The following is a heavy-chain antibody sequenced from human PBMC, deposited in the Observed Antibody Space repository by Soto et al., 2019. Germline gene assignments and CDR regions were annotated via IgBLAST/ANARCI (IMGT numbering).Heavy chain of an antibody. Sequence: SETLSLTCTVSGGSISSGGYYWSWLRQHPGKGLEWIGYIYYSGSTYYNPSLKSRVTISVDTSKNQFSLKLSSVTAADTAVYYCARVLPYSSGWYYFDYWGQGTLVTVPS. J-gene: IGHJ4*02. CDR3: ARVLPYSSGWYYFDY. CDR1: GGSISSGGYY. D-gene: IGHD6-19*01. V-gene: IGHV4-31*03. CDR2: IYYSGST.